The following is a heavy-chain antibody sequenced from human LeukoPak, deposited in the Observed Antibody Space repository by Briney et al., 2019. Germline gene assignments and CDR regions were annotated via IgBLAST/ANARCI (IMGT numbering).Heavy chain of an antibody. Sequence: PSETLFLTCTVSGGSISSYYWSWIRQPPGKGLEWIGYIYYSGSTNYNPSLKSRVTISVDTSKNQFSLKLSSVTAADTAVYYCARGYYESIGDYWGQGTLVTVSS. CDR3: ARGYYESIGDY. D-gene: IGHD3-22*01. CDR1: GGSISSYY. J-gene: IGHJ4*02. CDR2: IYYSGST. V-gene: IGHV4-59*01.